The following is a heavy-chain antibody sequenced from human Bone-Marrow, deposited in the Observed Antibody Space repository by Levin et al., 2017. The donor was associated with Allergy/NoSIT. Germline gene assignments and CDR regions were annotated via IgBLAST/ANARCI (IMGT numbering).Heavy chain of an antibody. CDR2: IWSDGTQK. J-gene: IGHJ4*02. Sequence: GESLKISCTTSGFTFSSSGMHWVRQAPGKGLEWVAVIWSDGTQKYYADSVKGRFTISRDNSKNTLYLQMNTLSAEDTAVYYCARERDLHFDSWGQGALVTVSS. V-gene: IGHV3-33*01. CDR1: GFTFSSSG. CDR3: ARERDLHFDS.